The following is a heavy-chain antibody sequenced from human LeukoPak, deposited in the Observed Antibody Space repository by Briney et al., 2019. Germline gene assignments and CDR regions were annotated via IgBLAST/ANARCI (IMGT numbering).Heavy chain of an antibody. V-gene: IGHV1-2*06. CDR2: INPNSGDT. J-gene: IGHJ4*02. Sequence: ASVKVSCKASGYTFTAYYMHWVRQAPGQGLEWMGRINPNSGDTIYAQNFQGRVTVTRDTSISTAYMELSKLRSDDTAVYYCACWGGGNQGHWGQGTLVTVSS. CDR1: GYTFTAYY. CDR3: ACWGGGNQGH. D-gene: IGHD4-23*01.